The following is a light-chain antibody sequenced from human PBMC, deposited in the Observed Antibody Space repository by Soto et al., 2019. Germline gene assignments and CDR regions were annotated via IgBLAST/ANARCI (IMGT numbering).Light chain of an antibody. CDR2: GNS. CDR3: QPYDRSLSGSVV. CDR1: SSNIGAGYD. J-gene: IGLJ2*01. V-gene: IGLV1-40*01. Sequence: QAVVTQPPSVSGAPGQRVTISCTGSSSNIGAGYDVHWYQQLPGTAPKLLIYGNSNRPSGVPDRFSGSKSGTSASLAITGLRVEDEADYYRQPYDRSLSGSVVFGGGTKLTAL.